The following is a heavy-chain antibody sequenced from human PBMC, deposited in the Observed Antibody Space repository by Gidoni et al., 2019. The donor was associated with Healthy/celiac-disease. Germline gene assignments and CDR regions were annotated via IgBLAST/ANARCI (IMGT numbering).Heavy chain of an antibody. D-gene: IGHD1-26*01. V-gene: IGHV4-38-2*01. Sequence: QVQLQEPGSGLAKPSETLSLTCAVSGYSISSGYYWGWIRQHPGKGLEWIGSIYHSGSTYYNPSLRSRVTISVDTSKNQFSLKLGSVTAADTAVYYCARVGEAGDFNYWGQGTLVTVSS. CDR1: GYSISSGYY. J-gene: IGHJ4*02. CDR2: IYHSGST. CDR3: ARVGEAGDFNY.